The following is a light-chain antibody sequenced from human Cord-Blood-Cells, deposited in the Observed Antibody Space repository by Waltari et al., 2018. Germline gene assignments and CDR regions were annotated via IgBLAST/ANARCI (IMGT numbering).Light chain of an antibody. V-gene: IGLV2-14*01. CDR3: SSYTSSSNVV. CDR2: DVS. J-gene: IGLJ2*01. CDR1: SSDVGGYNH. Sequence: QSALTQPASVSGSPGQSITISCTGTSSDVGGYNHFSWYQQHPGKAPKLMIYDVSKRPSGVSNRFSGSKSGNTASLTISGLQAEDEADYYCSSYTSSSNVVFGGGTKLTVL.